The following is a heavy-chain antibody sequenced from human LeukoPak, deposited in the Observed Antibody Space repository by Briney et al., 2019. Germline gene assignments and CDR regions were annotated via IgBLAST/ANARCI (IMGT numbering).Heavy chain of an antibody. J-gene: IGHJ4*02. V-gene: IGHV3-23*01. CDR1: GFTFSDYA. D-gene: IGHD5-18*01. CDR3: AKAELGVDTFFDY. Sequence: GGSLRLSGAASGFTFSDYALGWVRQAPGGGREWVATLSGSGAGTYYSDSVQGRFTISRDNSKRTLFLQMNSLRAEDTAFYYCAKAELGVDTFFDYWGQGTLVTVSS. CDR2: LSGSGAGT.